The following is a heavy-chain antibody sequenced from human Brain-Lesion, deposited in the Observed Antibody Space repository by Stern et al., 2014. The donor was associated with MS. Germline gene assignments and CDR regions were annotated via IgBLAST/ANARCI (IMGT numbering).Heavy chain of an antibody. CDR3: ARTASWAFDY. CDR1: GFTFSNYA. Sequence: QVQLMQSGAEVKKPGASVKLSCQASGFTFSNYAMHWVRQAPGQKLEWMGWTKAGVGVTKYSQKFQGRVTISRDTSATTIYMELSSLGFEDTAVYYCARTASWAFDYWGQGALVTISS. D-gene: IGHD3-16*01. V-gene: IGHV1-3*01. CDR2: TKAGVGVT. J-gene: IGHJ4*02.